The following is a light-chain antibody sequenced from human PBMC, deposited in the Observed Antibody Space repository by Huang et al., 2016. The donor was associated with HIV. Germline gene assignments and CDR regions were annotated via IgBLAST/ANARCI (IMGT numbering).Light chain of an antibody. CDR1: QGVSNN. V-gene: IGKV3D-15*01. CDR3: QHYNNWPPWT. CDR2: GAA. J-gene: IGKJ1*01. Sequence: EIVMTQSPATLSVSPGERATLSCRASQGVSNNIAWYQQKPGQTPMRLIHGAATRATGIAAKFSCRGSGTDFTLTITSLQPEDSAVYYCQHYNNWPPWTFGPGTQVEI.